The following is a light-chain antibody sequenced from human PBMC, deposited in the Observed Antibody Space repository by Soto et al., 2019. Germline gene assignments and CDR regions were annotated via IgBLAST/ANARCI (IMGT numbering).Light chain of an antibody. CDR3: QQSGT. CDR1: QSVSSTY. CDR2: GAS. V-gene: IGKV3-20*01. J-gene: IGKJ3*01. Sequence: EIVLTQSPGTLSLSPGERATLSCRASQSVSSTYLAWYQQKPGQAPRLLIYGASSRSTGIPDRFRGSGSGTYFTLTISRLEPEEYAVYYCQQSGTFGHGNKVDIK.